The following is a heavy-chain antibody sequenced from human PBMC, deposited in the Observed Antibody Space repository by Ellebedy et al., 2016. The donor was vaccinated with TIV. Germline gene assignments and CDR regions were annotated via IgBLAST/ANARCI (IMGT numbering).Heavy chain of an antibody. CDR3: ARLRAVWSGYYNYYYGMDV. V-gene: IGHV5-10-1*01. D-gene: IGHD3-3*01. J-gene: IGHJ6*02. CDR1: GYSFTSYW. CDR2: IDPSDSYT. Sequence: GESLKISXKGSGYSFTSYWISWVRQMPGKGLEWMGRIDPSDSYTNYSPSFQGHVTISADKSISTAYLQWSSLKASDTAMYYCARLRAVWSGYYNYYYGMDVWGQGTTVTVSS.